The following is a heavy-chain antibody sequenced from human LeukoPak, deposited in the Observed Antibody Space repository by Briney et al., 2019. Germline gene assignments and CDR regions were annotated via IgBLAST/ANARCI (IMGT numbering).Heavy chain of an antibody. Sequence: ASVKVSCKASGYTFTSYGISWVRQAPGQGLEWMGWISAYNGNTNYAQKFQGRVTMTTDTSTSTAYMELRSLRSDDTAVYYCARVYCDSSGYYFWYRLDYWGQGTLVTVSS. J-gene: IGHJ4*02. CDR2: ISAYNGNT. CDR1: GYTFTSYG. D-gene: IGHD3-22*01. CDR3: ARVYCDSSGYYFWYRLDY. V-gene: IGHV1-18*01.